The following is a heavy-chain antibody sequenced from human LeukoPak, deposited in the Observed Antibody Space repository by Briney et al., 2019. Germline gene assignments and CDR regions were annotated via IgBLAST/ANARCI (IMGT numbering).Heavy chain of an antibody. J-gene: IGHJ3*02. Sequence: GGSLRLSCAASGFTFSSYWMSWVRQAPGKGLEWVANIKQDGSEKYYVDSVKGRFTISRDSAKNSLYLQMNSLRAEDTAVYYCARDYYDSSGSLTDAFDIWGQGTMVTVSS. CDR1: GFTFSSYW. CDR2: IKQDGSEK. CDR3: ARDYYDSSGSLTDAFDI. D-gene: IGHD3-22*01. V-gene: IGHV3-7*01.